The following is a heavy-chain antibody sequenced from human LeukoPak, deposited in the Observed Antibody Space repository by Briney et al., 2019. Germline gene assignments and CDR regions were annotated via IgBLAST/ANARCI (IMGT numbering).Heavy chain of an antibody. CDR3: ARVVTSLVYSPNELPYYYYGMDV. V-gene: IGHV1-69*01. J-gene: IGHJ6*02. D-gene: IGHD2-21*02. Sequence: ASVKVPCKASGGTFSSYAISWVRQAPGQGLEWMGGIIPIFGTANYAQKFQGRVTITADESTSTAYMELSSLRSEDTAVYYCARVVTSLVYSPNELPYYYYGMDVWGQGTTVTVSS. CDR2: IIPIFGTA. CDR1: GGTFSSYA.